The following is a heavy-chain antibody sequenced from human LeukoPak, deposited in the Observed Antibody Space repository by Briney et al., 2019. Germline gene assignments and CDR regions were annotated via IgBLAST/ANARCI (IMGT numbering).Heavy chain of an antibody. CDR2: ISPNNGNT. CDR3: ARVRDSNNWWGAFDI. CDR1: GYTFATSS. Sequence: ASVKVSCKPSGYTFATSSISWVRQAPGQRPEWMGWISPNNGNTQYAQNVQGRVTMTTDTSTSTAYMELKTLRSDDTAVYYCARVRDSNNWWGAFDIWGQGTMVTVSS. V-gene: IGHV1-18*04. J-gene: IGHJ3*02. D-gene: IGHD6-13*01.